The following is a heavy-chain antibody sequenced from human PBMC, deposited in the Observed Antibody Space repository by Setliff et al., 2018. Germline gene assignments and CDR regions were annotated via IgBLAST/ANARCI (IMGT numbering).Heavy chain of an antibody. Sequence: SLRLSCAASGLTFSDHYMDWVRQAPGKGLEWIGRIRSKANSNTLEYAVSLKGRVTISRDDSKNSLYLQMNSLKTDDTAFYYCAKGSGSYYGLFDYWGRGTLVTVSS. D-gene: IGHD3-10*01. J-gene: IGHJ4*02. CDR1: GLTFSDHY. CDR2: IRSKANSNTL. V-gene: IGHV3-72*01. CDR3: AKGSGSYYGLFDY.